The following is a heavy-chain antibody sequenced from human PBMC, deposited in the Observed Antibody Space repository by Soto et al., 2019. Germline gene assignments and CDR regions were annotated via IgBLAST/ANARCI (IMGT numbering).Heavy chain of an antibody. Sequence: ASVKVSCKASGYTFTSYYMHWVRQAPGQGLEWMGIINPSGGSTSYAQKSQGRVTMTRDTSTSTVYMELSSLRSEDTAVYYCARESSVSDYYYYGMDVWGQGTTVTVSS. D-gene: IGHD1-20*01. V-gene: IGHV1-46*01. CDR3: ARESSVSDYYYYGMDV. CDR2: INPSGGST. J-gene: IGHJ6*02. CDR1: GYTFTSYY.